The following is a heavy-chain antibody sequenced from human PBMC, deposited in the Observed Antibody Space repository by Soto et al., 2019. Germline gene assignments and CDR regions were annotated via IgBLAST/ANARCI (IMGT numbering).Heavy chain of an antibody. V-gene: IGHV4-59*01. CDR3: ARVNRRSNAFDI. Sequence: SETLSLTCTVSGGSISSYYWSWIRQPPGQGLEWIGYIYYSGTTNYNPSLKSRVTISVDTSKNQFSLKLSSVTAADTAVYYCARVNRRSNAFDIWGQGTMVTVSS. J-gene: IGHJ3*02. CDR1: GGSISSYY. CDR2: IYYSGTT. D-gene: IGHD4-17*01.